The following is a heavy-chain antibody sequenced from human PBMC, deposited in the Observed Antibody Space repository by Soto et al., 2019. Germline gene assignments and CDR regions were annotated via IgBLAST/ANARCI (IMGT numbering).Heavy chain of an antibody. CDR3: VRGPYCSNGVRYNLGCFGP. Sequence: GGSLRLSCTASGFAFSTFALHWVRQAPGKGLGWVAILWSDGDDKYYADSVKGRFTISSENSKNTLSLQMNSLRAEDTAVYYCVRGPYCSNGVRYNLGCFGPWGQGTLVTVAS. D-gene: IGHD2-8*01. J-gene: IGHJ5*02. CDR2: LWSDGDDK. CDR1: GFAFSTFA. V-gene: IGHV3-33*01.